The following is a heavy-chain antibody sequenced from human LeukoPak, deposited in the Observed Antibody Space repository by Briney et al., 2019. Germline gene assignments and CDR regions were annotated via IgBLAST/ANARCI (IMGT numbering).Heavy chain of an antibody. J-gene: IGHJ4*02. D-gene: IGHD3-22*01. V-gene: IGHV3-11*04. CDR3: ARDYYDSSGDYFDY. CDR2: ISSSGSTI. CDR1: GFTFSDYY. Sequence: GGSLRLSCAASGFTFSDYYMSWIRQAPGRGLEWVSYISSSGSTIYYADSVKGRFTISRDNAKNSLYLQMNSLRAEDTAVYYCARDYYDSSGDYFDYWGQGTLVTVSS.